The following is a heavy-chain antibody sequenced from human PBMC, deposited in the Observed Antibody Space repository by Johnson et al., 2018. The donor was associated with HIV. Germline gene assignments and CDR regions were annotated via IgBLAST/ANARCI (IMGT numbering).Heavy chain of an antibody. CDR1: GFTFDDYA. D-gene: IGHD6-13*01. CDR2: ISWNSGSI. V-gene: IGHV3-9*01. J-gene: IGHJ3*01. Sequence: VQLVESGGGLVQPGRSLRLSCAASGFTFDDYAMHWVRQAPGKGLEWVSGISWNSGSIGYAVSVKGRFTISRDNAKNSLYLQMNSLRTEDTAVYYCAREEDGYSSSWYGSTFDVWGQGTMVTVSS. CDR3: AREEDGYSSSWYGSTFDV.